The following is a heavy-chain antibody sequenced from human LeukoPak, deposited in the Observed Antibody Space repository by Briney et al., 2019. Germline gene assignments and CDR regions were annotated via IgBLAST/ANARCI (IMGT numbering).Heavy chain of an antibody. CDR3: VKDKYYDNSAYRSGAFDI. J-gene: IGHJ3*02. V-gene: IGHV3-64D*09. CDR1: GFTFRTYA. Sequence: GGSLRLSCSASGFTFRTYAMHWVRQAPGKGLECVSTISSNGGRTYYADSVKGRFTISRDNSKNTLYLQTSSLRADDTSVYYCVKDKYYDNSAYRSGAFDIWGLGTMVTVSS. D-gene: IGHD3-22*01. CDR2: ISSNGGRT.